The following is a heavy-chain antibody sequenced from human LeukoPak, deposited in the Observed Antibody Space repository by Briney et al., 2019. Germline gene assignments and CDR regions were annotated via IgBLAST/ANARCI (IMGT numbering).Heavy chain of an antibody. CDR2: INPEKRDT. Sequence: VASVKVSCKASGYTFTSYYMHWVRQAPGQGLEWMGWINPEKRDTGYAHKFQGRVTMTSDTSISTAYMELSSLRSDDTAVYYCAKKVRGPSHPLDFWGQGTLVTVSS. V-gene: IGHV1-2*02. CDR3: AKKVRGPSHPLDF. D-gene: IGHD5-12*01. J-gene: IGHJ4*02. CDR1: GYTFTSYY.